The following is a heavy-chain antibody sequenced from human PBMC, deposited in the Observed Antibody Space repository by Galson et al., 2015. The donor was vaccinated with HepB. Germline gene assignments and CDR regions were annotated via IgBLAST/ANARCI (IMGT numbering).Heavy chain of an antibody. D-gene: IGHD1-26*01. CDR2: IRSKANSYAT. CDR1: GFTFSGSA. J-gene: IGHJ4*02. V-gene: IGHV3-73*01. CDR3: TSQLVGATTPQRFDY. Sequence: SLRLSCAASGFTFSGSAMHWVRQASGKGLEWVGRIRSKANSYATAYAASVKGRFTISRDDSKNTAYLQMNSLKTEDTAVYYCTSQLVGATTPQRFDYWGQGTLVTVSS.